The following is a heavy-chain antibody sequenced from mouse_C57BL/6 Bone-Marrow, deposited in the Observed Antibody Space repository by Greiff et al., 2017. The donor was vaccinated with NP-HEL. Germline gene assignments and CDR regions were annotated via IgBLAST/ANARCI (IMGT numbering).Heavy chain of an antibody. Sequence: EVQLVESGGGLVKPGGSLKLSCAASGFTFSDYGMHWVRQAPEKGLEWVAYISSASSTIHYADTVKDRFTISRDNAKNTLFLQMTSLTSEDTAMYYCARGRLRPLFAYWGQGTLVTVSA. V-gene: IGHV5-17*01. CDR2: ISSASSTI. J-gene: IGHJ3*01. CDR3: ARGRLRPLFAY. D-gene: IGHD2-4*01. CDR1: GFTFSDYG.